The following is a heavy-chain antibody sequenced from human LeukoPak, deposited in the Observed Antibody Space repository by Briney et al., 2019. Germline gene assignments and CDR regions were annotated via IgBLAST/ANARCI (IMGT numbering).Heavy chain of an antibody. J-gene: IGHJ4*02. D-gene: IGHD1-26*01. CDR2: ISGSSSTI. V-gene: IGHV3-48*01. CDR1: GFTFNSYS. CDR3: ARERADLVGARDY. Sequence: GGSLRLSCAASGFTFNSYSMNWVRQAPGKGLEWVSYISGSSSTIYYADSVKGRFTISRDNAKNSLYLQMNSLRAEDTAVYYCARERADLVGARDYWGQGTLVTVSS.